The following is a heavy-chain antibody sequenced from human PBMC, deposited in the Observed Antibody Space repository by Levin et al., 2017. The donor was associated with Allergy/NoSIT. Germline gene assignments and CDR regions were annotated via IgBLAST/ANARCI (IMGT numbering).Heavy chain of an antibody. CDR1: GGSISSGGYY. J-gene: IGHJ6*03. CDR3: ARDLHRSWPPYYMDG. D-gene: IGHD6-13*01. CDR2: IYYSGST. V-gene: IGHV4-31*03. Sequence: PSETLSLTCTVSGGSISSGGYYWSWIRQHPGKGLEWIGYIYYSGSTYYNPSLKSRVTISVDTSKNQFSLKLSSVTAADTAVYYCARDLHRSWPPYYMDGWGKGTTVTVSS.